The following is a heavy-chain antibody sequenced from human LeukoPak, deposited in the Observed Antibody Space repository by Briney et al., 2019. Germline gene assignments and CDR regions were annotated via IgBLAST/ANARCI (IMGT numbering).Heavy chain of an antibody. V-gene: IGHV4-39*07. CDR2: IYYSGST. D-gene: IGHD5-18*01. CDR1: GGSISSSSYY. CDR3: ARTVDTAMYGMDV. J-gene: IGHJ6*02. Sequence: SETLSLTFTVSGGSISSSSYYWGWIRQPPGKGLEWIGSIYYSGSTYYNPSLKGRVTISVDKSKNQFSLKLSSVTAADTAVYYCARTVDTAMYGMDVWGQGTTVTVSS.